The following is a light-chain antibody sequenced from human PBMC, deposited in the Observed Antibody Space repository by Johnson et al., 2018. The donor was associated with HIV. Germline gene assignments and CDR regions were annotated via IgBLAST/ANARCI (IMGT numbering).Light chain of an antibody. V-gene: IGLV1-51*01. CDR3: GTWDSSLSADV. CDR2: DNN. Sequence: QPVLTQPPSVSAAPGQKVTISCSGSSSNIGNNYVSWYQQIPGRAPKLLIYDNNKRPSGIPDRFSGSKSGTSATLGITGLQTGDEADYYCGTWDSSLSADVFGTGTKVTVL. J-gene: IGLJ1*01. CDR1: SSNIGNNY.